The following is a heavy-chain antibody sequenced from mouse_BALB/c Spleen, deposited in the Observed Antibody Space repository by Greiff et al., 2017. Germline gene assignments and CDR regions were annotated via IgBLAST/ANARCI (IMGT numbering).Heavy chain of an antibody. CDR3: ARAQYYGSSLYYAMDY. V-gene: IGHV3-2*02. Sequence: VQLKESGPGLVKPSQSLSLTCTVTGYSITSDYAWNWIRQFPGNKLEWMGYISYSGSTSYNPSLKSRISITRDTSKNQFFLQLNSVTTEDTATYYCARAQYYGSSLYYAMDYWGQGTSVTVSA. D-gene: IGHD1-1*01. CDR2: ISYSGST. J-gene: IGHJ4*01. CDR1: GYSITSDYA.